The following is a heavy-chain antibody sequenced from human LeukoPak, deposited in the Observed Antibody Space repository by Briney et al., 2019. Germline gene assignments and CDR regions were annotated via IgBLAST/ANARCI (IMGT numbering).Heavy chain of an antibody. Sequence: SETLSLTCTVSGGSISSSSYYWGWIRQPPGKGLEWIGSIYHSGSTYYNPSLKSRVTISVDTSKNQFSLKLSSVTAADTAVYYCVRKLIAVAGTLVWFDPWGQGTLVTVSS. CDR2: IYHSGST. CDR1: GGSISSSSYY. CDR3: VRKLIAVAGTLVWFDP. D-gene: IGHD6-19*01. J-gene: IGHJ5*02. V-gene: IGHV4-39*07.